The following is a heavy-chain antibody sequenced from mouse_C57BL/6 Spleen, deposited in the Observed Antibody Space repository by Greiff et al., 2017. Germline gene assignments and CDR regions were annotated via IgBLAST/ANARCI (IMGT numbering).Heavy chain of an antibody. CDR2: IYPGDGDT. CDR1: GYAFSSYW. Sequence: QVQLKESGAELVKPGASVKLSCKASGYAFSSYWMNWVKQRPGKGLEWIGQIYPGDGDTNYNGKFKGKATLTADKSSSTAYMQLSSLTSEDSAVYFCARSGETGFDYWGQGTTLTVSS. D-gene: IGHD3-2*02. J-gene: IGHJ2*01. V-gene: IGHV1-80*01. CDR3: ARSGETGFDY.